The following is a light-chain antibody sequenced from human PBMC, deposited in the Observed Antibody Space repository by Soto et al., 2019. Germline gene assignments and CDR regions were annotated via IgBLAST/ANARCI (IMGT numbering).Light chain of an antibody. CDR3: QQSYGTPLT. CDR1: QSISNY. Sequence: DMEMTQSPSSLSASVGDRVTITCRASQSISNYLNWYQHKLGKVRKLLIYAASSLQSGVPTRFSGSGSGTDFTLTINSLQPEDFATYYCQQSYGTPLTFGGGTKIEIK. V-gene: IGKV1-39*01. J-gene: IGKJ4*01. CDR2: AAS.